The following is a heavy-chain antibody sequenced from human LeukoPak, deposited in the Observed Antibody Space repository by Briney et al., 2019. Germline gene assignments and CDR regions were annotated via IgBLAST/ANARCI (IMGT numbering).Heavy chain of an antibody. Sequence: PGRSLRLSCAASGFTFGSYAMRWVRQAPGKGLEWVALISFDESNKYYADSVKGRFTISRDNYKNTLYLQMNSLRVEDTAVYYCARKYYYDSSGSDAFDIWGQGTMVTVSS. CDR2: ISFDESNK. J-gene: IGHJ3*02. D-gene: IGHD3-22*01. V-gene: IGHV3-30*03. CDR3: ARKYYYDSSGSDAFDI. CDR1: GFTFGSYA.